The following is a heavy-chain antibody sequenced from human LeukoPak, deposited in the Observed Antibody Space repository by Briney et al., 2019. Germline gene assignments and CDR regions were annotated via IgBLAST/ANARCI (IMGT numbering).Heavy chain of an antibody. Sequence: GGSLKLSCAASGFTFSSYGMHWVRQAPGKGLEWVAVISYDGSNKYYADSVKGRFTISRDNSKNTLYLQMNSLRAGDTAVYYCAKGTKEYSSGWYSRVSFGYFDYWGQGTLVTVSS. CDR1: GFTFSSYG. CDR2: ISYDGSNK. CDR3: AKGTKEYSSGWYSRVSFGYFDY. J-gene: IGHJ4*02. D-gene: IGHD6-19*01. V-gene: IGHV3-30*18.